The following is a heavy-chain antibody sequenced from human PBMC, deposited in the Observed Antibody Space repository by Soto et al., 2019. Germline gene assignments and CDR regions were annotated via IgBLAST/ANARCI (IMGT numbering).Heavy chain of an antibody. V-gene: IGHV5-51*01. CDR3: ARPLLRYFDWSPVSY. Sequence: GDSLKISCKGSGYNFINYWIAWVRQTPGKGLEWMGIIYPDDSQARYSPSFQGQVIISADKSISTAYLQWSSLKASDTAMYYCARPLLRYFDWSPVSYWGQGTLVTVSS. CDR2: IYPDDSQA. CDR1: GYNFINYW. J-gene: IGHJ4*02. D-gene: IGHD3-9*01.